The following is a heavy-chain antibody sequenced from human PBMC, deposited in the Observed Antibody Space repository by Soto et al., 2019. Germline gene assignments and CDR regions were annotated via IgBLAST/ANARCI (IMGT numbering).Heavy chain of an antibody. CDR2: IVPLGGKT. CDR1: GYNLMTSN. Sequence: QVQLLQSGAEVKQPGASVTISCKASGYNLMTSNVHWVREAPGLGLEWMGLIVPLGGKTKYAKQFQGRVSMTRDMYTRTAYMELSGLSSADSGIYYCARQIYAIFDYYGLDVWGPGTTVTVSS. V-gene: IGHV1-46*03. CDR3: ARQIYAIFDYYGLDV. D-gene: IGHD3-16*01. J-gene: IGHJ6*02.